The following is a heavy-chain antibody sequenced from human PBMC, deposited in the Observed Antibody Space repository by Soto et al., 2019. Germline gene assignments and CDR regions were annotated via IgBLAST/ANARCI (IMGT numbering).Heavy chain of an antibody. Sequence: QVQLVQSGAEVKKPGSSVKVSCKASGGTFSSYTISWVRQAPGQGLEWMGRIIPIHGIANYAQKFQGRVTITADKSTSTAYMELSSLRSEDTAVYYCAREVRGYDYYFDYWGQGTLVTVSS. D-gene: IGHD5-12*01. CDR2: IIPIHGIA. J-gene: IGHJ4*02. CDR3: AREVRGYDYYFDY. CDR1: GGTFSSYT. V-gene: IGHV1-69*08.